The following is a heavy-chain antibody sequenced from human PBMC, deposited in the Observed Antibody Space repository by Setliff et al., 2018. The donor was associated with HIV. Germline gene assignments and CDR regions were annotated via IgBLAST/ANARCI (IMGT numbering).Heavy chain of an antibody. CDR1: GFTLSDHF. CDR3: VRAAAGLDI. V-gene: IGHV3-72*01. CDR2: ITSKFNGYVK. Sequence: GGSLRLSCAASGFTLSDHFIDWIRQPPGKGLEWVGRITSKFNGYVKEYAASVQGRFTISRDTSKDSLFLQMNNLKTEDTAVYYCVRAAAGLDIWSQGIRVTVSS. J-gene: IGHJ4*02.